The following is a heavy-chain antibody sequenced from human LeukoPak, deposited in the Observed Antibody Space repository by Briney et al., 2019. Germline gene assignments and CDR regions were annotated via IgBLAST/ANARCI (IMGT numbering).Heavy chain of an antibody. CDR3: GRGHWGLDY. V-gene: IGHV3-21*05. J-gene: IGHJ4*02. D-gene: IGHD7-27*01. CDR2: ISNSGDSI. CDR1: GFTFSSYA. Sequence: GGSLRLSCAASGFTFSSYAMHWIRQAPGKGLEWVSFISNSGDSIYYADSVKGRFITSRDNAKSSLYLQMNSLRAEDTALYYCGRGHWGLDYWGQGALVTVSS.